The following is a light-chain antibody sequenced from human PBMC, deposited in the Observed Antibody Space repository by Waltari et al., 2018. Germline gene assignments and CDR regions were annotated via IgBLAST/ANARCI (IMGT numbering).Light chain of an antibody. J-gene: IGKJ2*01. CDR1: PSINIW. CDR2: KAS. V-gene: IGKV1-5*03. CDR3: QQYYSLST. Sequence: DIQMTQSPSNLSASVGDTVTITCRASPSINIWVAWYQQKPGKAPKLLISKASSSESGVPSRFSGSGFGTEFTLTISSLQPDDFATYYCQQYYSLSTFGQGTKLEIK.